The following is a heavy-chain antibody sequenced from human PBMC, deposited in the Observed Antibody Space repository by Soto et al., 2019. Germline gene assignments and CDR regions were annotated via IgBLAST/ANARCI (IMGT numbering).Heavy chain of an antibody. D-gene: IGHD2-15*01. CDR3: ASKSGRDCHSGGGCFSLDV. CDR2: IVPLSDST. J-gene: IGHJ4*02. V-gene: IGHV1-69*01. CDR1: GETLNSNP. Sequence: QVQLVQSGAEVKKPGSSLKVSCKVFGETLNSNPIGWGRQAPGQSIEWAGGIVPLSDSTNYAQELQGRVTVTADGSPSTVYTDLSNLKADDPAVYYCASKSGRDCHSGGGCFSLDVWGQGSLITVSS.